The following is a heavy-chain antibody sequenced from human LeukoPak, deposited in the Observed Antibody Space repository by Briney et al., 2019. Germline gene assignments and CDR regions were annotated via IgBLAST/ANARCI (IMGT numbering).Heavy chain of an antibody. CDR2: ISAYNGNT. J-gene: IGHJ4*02. CDR1: DYTFTSYG. D-gene: IGHD3-10*01. V-gene: IGHV1-18*01. CDR3: ARAGNYYTSGSYLGY. Sequence: ASVKVSCKASDYTFTSYGISWVRQAPGQGLEWMGWISAYNGNTNYAQKLQGRVTMTRGTSTSTVYMELSSLSPEDTAVYYCARAGNYYTSGSYLGYWGQGTLVTVSS.